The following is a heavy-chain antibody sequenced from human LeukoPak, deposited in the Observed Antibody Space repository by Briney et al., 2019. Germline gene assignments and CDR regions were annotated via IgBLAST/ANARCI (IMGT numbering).Heavy chain of an antibody. CDR3: AITRSYSSGWYRGGTFDY. J-gene: IGHJ4*02. V-gene: IGHV4-38-2*02. CDR2: IYYSGST. Sequence: SETLSLTCTVSGYSISSGYYWSWIRQPPGKGLEWIGSIYYSGSTYYNPSLKSRVTISVDTSKNQFSLKLSSVTAADTAVYYCAITRSYSSGWYRGGTFDYWGQGTLVTVSS. D-gene: IGHD6-19*01. CDR1: GYSISSGYY.